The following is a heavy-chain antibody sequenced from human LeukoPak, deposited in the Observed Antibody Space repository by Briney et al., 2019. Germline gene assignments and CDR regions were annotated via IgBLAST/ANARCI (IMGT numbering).Heavy chain of an antibody. CDR3: ARDQVAARRYYYGMDV. Sequence: MSGGSLRLSCAASGFTLSDYYMSWIRQAPGKGLEWVSYISSSSSYTNYADSVKGRFTISRDNAKNSLYLQMNSLRAEDTAVYYCARDQVAARRYYYGMDVWGQGTTVTVSS. CDR2: ISSSSSYT. V-gene: IGHV3-11*06. D-gene: IGHD6-6*01. CDR1: GFTLSDYY. J-gene: IGHJ6*02.